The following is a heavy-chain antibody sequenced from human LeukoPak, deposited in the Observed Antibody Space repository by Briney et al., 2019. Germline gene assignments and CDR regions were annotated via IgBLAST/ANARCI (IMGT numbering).Heavy chain of an antibody. CDR3: VARGGWARFDY. CDR1: GFTFSSYS. V-gene: IGHV3-48*04. J-gene: IGHJ4*02. D-gene: IGHD6-19*01. Sequence: PGGSLRLSCAASGFTFSSYSMNWVRQAPGKGLEWVSYISSSSSTIYYADSVKGRFTISRDNAKNALYLQMNSLRGEDTAVYYCVARGGWARFDYWGQGTLVTVSS. CDR2: ISSSSSTI.